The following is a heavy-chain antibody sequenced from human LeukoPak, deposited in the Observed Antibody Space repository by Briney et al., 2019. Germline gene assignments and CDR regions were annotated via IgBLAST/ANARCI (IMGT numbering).Heavy chain of an antibody. D-gene: IGHD2-2*01. V-gene: IGHV4-30-2*01. Sequence: PSETLSLTCAVSGGSISSGGYSWSWIRQPPGKGLEWIGYIYHSGSTYYNPSLKSRVTISVDRSKNQCSLKLSSVTAADTAVYYCARGCSSTSCFRFDIWGQGTMVTVSS. J-gene: IGHJ3*02. CDR1: GGSISSGGYS. CDR3: ARGCSSTSCFRFDI. CDR2: IYHSGST.